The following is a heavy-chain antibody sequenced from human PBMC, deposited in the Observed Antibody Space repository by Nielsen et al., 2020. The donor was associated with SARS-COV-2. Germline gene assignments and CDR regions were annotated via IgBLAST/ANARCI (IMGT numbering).Heavy chain of an antibody. CDR2: ISAYNGNT. Sequence: ASVKVSCKASGYTFTSYGISWVRQAPGQGLEWMGWISAYNGNTNYAQKLQGRVTMTTDTSTSTAYMELRSLRSDHTAVYYCARVDSSGWYSYFDYGGQGTLVTVSS. CDR3: ARVDSSGWYSYFDY. V-gene: IGHV1-18*01. D-gene: IGHD6-19*01. J-gene: IGHJ4*02. CDR1: GYTFTSYG.